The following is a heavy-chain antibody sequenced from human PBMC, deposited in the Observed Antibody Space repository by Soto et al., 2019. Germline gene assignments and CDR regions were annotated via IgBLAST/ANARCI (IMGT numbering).Heavy chain of an antibody. D-gene: IGHD3-10*01. CDR2: IFHSGTT. Sequence: SETLSLTCAVSGEYISNGYYWAWIRQPPGKWLEWIGSIFHSGTTYYNPSIKSRVTISSDMSKNQFSLRLNSVTAADTALYFCARAEVRGPFDIWGQGTKVTVSS. CDR1: GEYISNGYY. V-gene: IGHV4-38-2*01. J-gene: IGHJ3*02. CDR3: ARAEVRGPFDI.